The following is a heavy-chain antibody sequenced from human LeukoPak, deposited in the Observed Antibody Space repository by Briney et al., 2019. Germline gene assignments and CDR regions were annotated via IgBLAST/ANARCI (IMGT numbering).Heavy chain of an antibody. V-gene: IGHV4-34*01. J-gene: IGHJ4*02. CDR3: ARGLDIVLMVYATRGFDY. Sequence: PSETLSLTCAVYGGSFSGYYWSWIRQPPGKGLEWIGKINHSGSTNYNPSLKSRVTISVDTSKNQFSLKLSSVTAADTAVCYCARGLDIVLMVYATRGFDYWGQGTLVTVSS. CDR2: INHSGST. D-gene: IGHD2-8*01. CDR1: GGSFSGYY.